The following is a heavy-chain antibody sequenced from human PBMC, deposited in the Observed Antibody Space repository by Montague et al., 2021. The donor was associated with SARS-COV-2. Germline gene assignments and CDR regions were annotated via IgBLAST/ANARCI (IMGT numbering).Heavy chain of an antibody. D-gene: IGHD3-10*01. CDR3: ATYRQAGSGWGY. V-gene: IGHV4-61*01. CDR1: GVSVSNANYQ. CDR2: MDNGGSP. J-gene: IGHJ4*02. Sequence: SQTLSLTCTVSGVSVSNANYQWSWIRQPPRKGLEWIGFMDNGGSPNYSPSLHSRVSIALDTSKNQLSLRLNSATAADTAVYFCATYRQAGSGWGYWGQGTLVIVSS.